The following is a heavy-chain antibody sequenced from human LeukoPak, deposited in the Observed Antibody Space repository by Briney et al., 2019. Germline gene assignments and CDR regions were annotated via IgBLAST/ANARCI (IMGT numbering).Heavy chain of an antibody. D-gene: IGHD3-22*01. J-gene: IGHJ4*02. V-gene: IGHV3-20*04. CDR2: IKWDGGST. Sequence: GGSLRLSCAASGFTFDDHGMSWVRQAPGTGLEWVSGIKWDGGSTGYEDTVKGRFTISRDNAKNSLCLQMNSLRAEDTALYYCARNVGSGYYYYFDYWGQGTLVTVSS. CDR1: GFTFDDHG. CDR3: ARNVGSGYYYYFDY.